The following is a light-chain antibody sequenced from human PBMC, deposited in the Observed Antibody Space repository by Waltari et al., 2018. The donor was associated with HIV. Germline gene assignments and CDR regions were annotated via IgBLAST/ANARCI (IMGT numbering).Light chain of an antibody. Sequence: QTVVTHESSLTVSPGGPVSPPCGLTISTVSTSCHPNSLQQKPGLPPTALIYGGVTKQRWTPARYSGSIVGDKATLTLPAVQAEDEAIYFCLLYVGGSYLFGGGTLVTVL. V-gene: IGLV7-43*01. J-gene: IGLJ2*01. CDR1: ISTVSTSCH. CDR2: GGV. CDR3: LLYVGGSYL.